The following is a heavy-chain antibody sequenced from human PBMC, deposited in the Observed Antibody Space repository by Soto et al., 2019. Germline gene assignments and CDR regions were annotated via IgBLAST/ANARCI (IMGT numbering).Heavy chain of an antibody. CDR1: GGSISSGSYH. V-gene: IGHV4-31*03. CDR2: IYYSGSP. Sequence: QVQLQESGPGLVKPSQTLSLTCTVSGGSISSGSYHWSWIRQHPGKGLEWIGNIYYSGSPYYNPSLKSRATISIDTSQDQFSLRLGSVTAADTAVYYCARVEGSSYYFRHDCWGRGTLFTVAS. D-gene: IGHD1-26*01. CDR3: ARVEGSSYYFRHDC. J-gene: IGHJ4*02.